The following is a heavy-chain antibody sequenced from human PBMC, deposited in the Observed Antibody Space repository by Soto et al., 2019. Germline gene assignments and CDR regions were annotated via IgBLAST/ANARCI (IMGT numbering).Heavy chain of an antibody. CDR2: IYYSGNT. CDR3: ARHSPFFQYGSGRYYGMDV. V-gene: IGHV4-39*01. D-gene: IGHD3-10*01. Sequence: SETLSLTCTVSGGSISSSSNHWGCIRQPPGKGLEWIGNIYYSGNTYYNPSLKSRVTISVDTSKNQFSLKLTSVTAADTAVYYCARHSPFFQYGSGRYYGMDVWGQGTTVTVSS. CDR1: GGSISSSSNH. J-gene: IGHJ6*02.